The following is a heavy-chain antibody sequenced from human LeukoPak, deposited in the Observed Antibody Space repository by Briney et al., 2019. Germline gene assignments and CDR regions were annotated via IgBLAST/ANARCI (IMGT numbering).Heavy chain of an antibody. D-gene: IGHD2-2*01. Sequence: SVKVSCKASGGTFSSYTISWVRQAPGQGLEWMGRIIPILGIANYAQKFQGRVTITADKSTSTAYMELSSLRSEDTAVYYCARAPCSSTSCYSDLNWFDPWGQGTLVTVSS. CDR3: ARAPCSSTSCYSDLNWFDP. CDR2: IIPILGIA. CDR1: GGTFSSYT. J-gene: IGHJ5*02. V-gene: IGHV1-69*02.